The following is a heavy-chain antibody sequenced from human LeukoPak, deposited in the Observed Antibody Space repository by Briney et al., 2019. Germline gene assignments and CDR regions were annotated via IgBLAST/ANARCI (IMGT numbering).Heavy chain of an antibody. V-gene: IGHV1-46*01. CDR2: INPSGGST. Sequence: ASVKVSCKASGYTFTSYYMHRVRQAPGQGIEWMGIINPSGGSTSYAQKFQGRVTMTRDMSTSTVFMELSTLRSEDTAIYYCARDQRGSSSWESYFDYWGQGTLVTVSS. D-gene: IGHD6-13*01. CDR3: ARDQRGSSSWESYFDY. J-gene: IGHJ4*02. CDR1: GYTFTSYY.